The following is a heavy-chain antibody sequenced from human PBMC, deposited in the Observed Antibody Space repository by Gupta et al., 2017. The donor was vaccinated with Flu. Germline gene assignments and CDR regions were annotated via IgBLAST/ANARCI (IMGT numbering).Heavy chain of an antibody. J-gene: IGHJ4*02. CDR3: TQRRYYRRTSWGSIDY. CDR2: IKSKCEGDTM. Sequence: KEVKWVGWIKSKCEGDTMGYTPPVKGRFTISKDASKGRLFLRMDSMKTADTAMYYCTQRRYYRRTSWGSIDYWGQGTLVTVSS. V-gene: IGHV3-15*01. D-gene: IGHD2-2*01.